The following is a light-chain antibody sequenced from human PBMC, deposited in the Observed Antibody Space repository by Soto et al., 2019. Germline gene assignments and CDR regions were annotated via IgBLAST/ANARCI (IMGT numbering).Light chain of an antibody. Sequence: QSVLTQPASVSGSPGQSITISCTGTSSDVGAYNYVSWYQQHPDKAPKLIIFEVNNRPSGVSNRFSGSKSGNTASLTISGLQAEDEDDYYCSSYTTSATLVFGGGTKLTV. CDR2: EVN. CDR3: SSYTTSATLV. V-gene: IGLV2-14*01. J-gene: IGLJ2*01. CDR1: SSDVGAYNY.